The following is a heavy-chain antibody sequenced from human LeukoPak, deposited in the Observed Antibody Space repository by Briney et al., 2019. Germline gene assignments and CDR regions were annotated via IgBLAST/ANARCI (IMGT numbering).Heavy chain of an antibody. Sequence: SETLSLTCTVSGGSISSYYWSWIRQPPGKGLEWIGYIYYSGSTNYNPSLKSRVAISVDTSKNQFSLKLSSVTAADTAVYYCARGESQSSLYNWFDPWGQGTLVTVSS. CDR1: GGSISSYY. J-gene: IGHJ5*02. CDR2: IYYSGST. CDR3: ARGESQSSLYNWFDP. V-gene: IGHV4-59*01.